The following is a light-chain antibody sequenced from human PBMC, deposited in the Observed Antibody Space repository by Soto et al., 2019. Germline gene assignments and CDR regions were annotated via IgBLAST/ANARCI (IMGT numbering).Light chain of an antibody. CDR3: QQYKDWPTT. V-gene: IGKV3-15*01. J-gene: IGKJ1*01. CDR2: GAS. CDR1: QSVSSN. Sequence: EIVMTQSPATLSVSPGERATLSCRASQSVSSNLAWYQQKPGQAPRLIIYGASTRATGIPARFSGSGSGTEFTLTITSLQSEDVGVYFCQQYKDWPTTLGQGTKVDIK.